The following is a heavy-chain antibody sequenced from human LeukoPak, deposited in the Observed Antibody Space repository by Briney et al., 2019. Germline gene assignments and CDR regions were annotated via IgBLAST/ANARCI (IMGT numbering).Heavy chain of an antibody. CDR1: GGSVSGYY. V-gene: IGHV4-59*08. CDR3: ARGPYSYDSSGAFDI. CDR2: IHYSGST. J-gene: IGHJ3*02. Sequence: SETLSLTCTVSGGSVSGYYWSWIRQPPGKGLQWIGYIHYSGSTNYNPSLKSRVTISVDTSKNQFSLKLSSVTAADTAVYFCARGPYSYDSSGAFDIWGQGTMVTVSS. D-gene: IGHD3-22*01.